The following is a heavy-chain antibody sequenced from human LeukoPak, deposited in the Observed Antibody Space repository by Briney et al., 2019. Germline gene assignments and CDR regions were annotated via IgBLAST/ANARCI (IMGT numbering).Heavy chain of an antibody. CDR1: GFTFSSYA. Sequence: GGSLRLSCAASGFTFSSYAMSWVRQAPGKGLEWVSSISGSGGETHYADSVKGRFSISRDNSKNTLYVQMNSLGAEDTAVYYCAKGAAGTLVGHYFDSWGQATLVTV. D-gene: IGHD2-21*01. CDR3: AKGAAGTLVGHYFDS. V-gene: IGHV3-23*01. CDR2: ISGSGGET. J-gene: IGHJ4*02.